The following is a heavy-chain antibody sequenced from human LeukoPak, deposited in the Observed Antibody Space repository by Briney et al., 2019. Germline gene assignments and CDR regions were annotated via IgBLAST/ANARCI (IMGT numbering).Heavy chain of an antibody. Sequence: GGSLRLSCAASGFTFSSYAMSWVRQAPGKGLEWVSVIYSGGSTYYADSVKGRFTISRDNSKNTLYLQMNSLRAEDTAVYYCASGYDYSSSDYWGQGTLVTVSS. D-gene: IGHD4-11*01. V-gene: IGHV3-66*01. CDR1: GFTFSSYA. CDR3: ASGYDYSSSDY. J-gene: IGHJ4*02. CDR2: IYSGGST.